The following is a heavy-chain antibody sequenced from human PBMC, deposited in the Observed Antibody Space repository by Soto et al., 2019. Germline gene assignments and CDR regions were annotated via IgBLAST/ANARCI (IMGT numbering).Heavy chain of an antibody. CDR3: ARVRGSSWNYYYYYGMDV. CDR2: IIPIFGTA. J-gene: IGHJ6*02. D-gene: IGHD6-13*01. CDR1: GGTFSCYA. V-gene: IGHV1-69*06. Sequence: QVQLVQSGAEVKKSGSSVKVSCKASGGTFSCYAISWVRQAPGQGLEWMGGIIPIFGTANYAQKFQGRVTITADKSTSTAYMELSSLRSEDTAVYYCARVRGSSWNYYYYYGMDVWGQGTTVTVSS.